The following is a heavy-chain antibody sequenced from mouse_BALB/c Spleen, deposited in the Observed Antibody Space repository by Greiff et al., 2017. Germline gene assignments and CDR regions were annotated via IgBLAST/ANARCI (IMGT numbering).Heavy chain of an antibody. J-gene: IGHJ4*01. Sequence: DVMLVESGGGLVQPGGSLKLSCAASGFTFSSYTMSWVRQTPEKRLEWVAYISNGGGSTYYPDTVKGRFTISRDNAKNTLYLQMSSLKSEDTAMYYCARHITTVKAMDYWGQGTSVTVSS. V-gene: IGHV5-12-2*01. D-gene: IGHD1-1*01. CDR2: ISNGGGST. CDR1: GFTFSSYT. CDR3: ARHITTVKAMDY.